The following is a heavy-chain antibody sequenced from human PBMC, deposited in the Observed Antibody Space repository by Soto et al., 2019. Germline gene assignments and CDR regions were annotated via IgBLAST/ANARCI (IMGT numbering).Heavy chain of an antibody. V-gene: IGHV1-69*13. CDR3: ARGHIAARSSDYYYYGMDV. CDR2: FIPIFGTA. J-gene: IGHJ6*02. CDR1: GGTFTSYA. D-gene: IGHD6-6*01. Sequence: SVKVSCKASGGTFTSYAISWVRQAPGQGLEWMGGFIPIFGTANYAQKFQGRVTITADESTSTAYMELSSLRSEDTAVYYGARGHIAARSSDYYYYGMDVWGQGTTVAVSS.